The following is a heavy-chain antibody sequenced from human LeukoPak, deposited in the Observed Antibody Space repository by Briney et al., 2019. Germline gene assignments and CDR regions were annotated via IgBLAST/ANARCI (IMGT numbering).Heavy chain of an antibody. CDR1: GFTFSSYG. CDR2: ISYDGSNK. Sequence: GGSLRLSCAASGFTFSSYGMHWVRQAPGKGLEWVAVISYDGSNKYYADSVKGRFTISRDNSKNTLYLQMNSLRAEDTAVYYCARDLYYYGSGNYVPGLPDFWGQGTLVTVSS. J-gene: IGHJ4*02. CDR3: ARDLYYYGSGNYVPGLPDF. D-gene: IGHD3-10*01. V-gene: IGHV3-30*03.